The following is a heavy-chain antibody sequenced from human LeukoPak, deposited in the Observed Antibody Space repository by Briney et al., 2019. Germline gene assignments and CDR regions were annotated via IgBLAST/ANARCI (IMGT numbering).Heavy chain of an antibody. CDR3: ARDRAYSSGWYERGDNWFDP. CDR1: GGSISSYY. D-gene: IGHD6-19*01. CDR2: IYTSGST. V-gene: IGHV4-4*07. Sequence: SETLSLTCTVSGGSISSYYWSWIRQPAGKGLEWIGRIYTSGSTNYNPSLKSRVTMSVDTSKNQFSLKLSSVTAADTAVYYCARDRAYSSGWYERGDNWFDPWGQGTLVTVSS. J-gene: IGHJ5*02.